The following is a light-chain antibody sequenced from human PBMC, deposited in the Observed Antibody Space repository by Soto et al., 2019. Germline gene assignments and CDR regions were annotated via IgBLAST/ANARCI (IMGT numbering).Light chain of an antibody. V-gene: IGLV2-14*01. J-gene: IGLJ1*01. CDR1: SGDFGNYNY. CDR2: GVT. CDR3: NSYTNTNTLPV. Sequence: QSALTQPASVSGSPGQSITISCTGASGDFGNYNYVSWYQQHPGKAPQLLIYGVTNRPSGVSNRFSGSKSGNTASLTISGLQADDEAEYYCNSYTNTNTLPVFGTGTKVTVL.